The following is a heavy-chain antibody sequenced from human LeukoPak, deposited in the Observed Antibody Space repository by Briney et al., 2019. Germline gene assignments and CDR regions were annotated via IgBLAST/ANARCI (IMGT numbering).Heavy chain of an antibody. Sequence: PGGSLRLSCAASGFTFSSYSMNWVRQAPGKGLEWVSSISSSSSYIYYADSVKGRVTISRDNAKNSLYLQMHSLRAEDTAVYYCARDYSRSGTHWGQGTLVTVSS. CDR3: ARDYSRSGTH. V-gene: IGHV3-21*01. CDR1: GFTFSSYS. D-gene: IGHD2-21*01. J-gene: IGHJ4*02. CDR2: ISSSSSYI.